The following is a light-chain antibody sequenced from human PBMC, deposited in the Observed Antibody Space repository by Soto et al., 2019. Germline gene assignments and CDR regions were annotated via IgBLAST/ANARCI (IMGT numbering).Light chain of an antibody. CDR2: YDD. Sequence: QSVLTQPPSVSEAPRQRVNISCSGSRSNIGNNAVNWYQQLPGKAPKLLIYYDDLLPSGVSDRFSGSKSGTSASLAISGLQSEDEADYYCAVWDDNLNGVVFGGGTKLTVL. V-gene: IGLV1-36*01. J-gene: IGLJ2*01. CDR1: RSNIGNNA. CDR3: AVWDDNLNGVV.